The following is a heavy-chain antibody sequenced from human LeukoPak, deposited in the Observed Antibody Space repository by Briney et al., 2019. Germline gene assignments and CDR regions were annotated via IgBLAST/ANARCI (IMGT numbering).Heavy chain of an antibody. Sequence: PGGSLKLSCAASGFTVSSNYMSWVRQAPGKGLEWVSVIYSGGSTYYADSVKGRFTISRDNSKNTLYLQMNSLRAEDTAVYYCARGGRDGYNFFYYYYYMDVWGKGTTVTVSS. CDR2: IYSGGST. D-gene: IGHD5-24*01. J-gene: IGHJ6*03. CDR3: ARGGRDGYNFFYYYYYMDV. CDR1: GFTVSSNY. V-gene: IGHV3-53*01.